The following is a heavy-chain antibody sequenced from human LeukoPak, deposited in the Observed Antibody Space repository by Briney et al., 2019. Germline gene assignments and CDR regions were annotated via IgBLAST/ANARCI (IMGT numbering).Heavy chain of an antibody. D-gene: IGHD3-9*01. CDR1: GYTLTELS. CDR2: IIPIFGTA. Sequence: SVKVSCTVSGYTLTELSMHWVRQAPGQGLEWMGGIIPIFGTANYAQKFQGRVTITADESTSTAYTELSSLRSEDTAVYYCARGYDILTGYFDYWGQGTLVTVSS. J-gene: IGHJ4*02. CDR3: ARGYDILTGYFDY. V-gene: IGHV1-69*13.